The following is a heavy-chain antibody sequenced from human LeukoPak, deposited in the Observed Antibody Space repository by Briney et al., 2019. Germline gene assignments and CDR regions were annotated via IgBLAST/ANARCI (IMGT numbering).Heavy chain of an antibody. CDR1: GYTVTSYD. Sequence: ASVKVSCKASGYTVTSYDINWVRQATGQGLEWMGWMNPNSGNTGYAQKFRGRVTMTRDTSISTAYMELSRLRSDDTAVYYCARGDYGGNYPWTYYYYYYMDVWGKGTTVTVSS. CDR2: MNPNSGNT. CDR3: ARGDYGGNYPWTYYYYYYMDV. D-gene: IGHD4-23*01. V-gene: IGHV1-8*01. J-gene: IGHJ6*03.